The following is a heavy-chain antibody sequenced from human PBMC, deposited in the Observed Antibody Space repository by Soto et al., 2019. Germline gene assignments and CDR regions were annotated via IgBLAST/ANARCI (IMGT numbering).Heavy chain of an antibody. CDR2: ISGSGGST. D-gene: IGHD3-22*01. Sequence: GGSLRLSCAASGFTFSSYAMSWVRQAPGKGLEWVSAISGSGGSTYYADSVKGRFTISRDNSKNTLYLQMNSLRAEDTAVYYCAKYDSSGYYYVHAFGIWGQGTMVTVSS. CDR1: GFTFSSYA. V-gene: IGHV3-23*01. J-gene: IGHJ3*02. CDR3: AKYDSSGYYYVHAFGI.